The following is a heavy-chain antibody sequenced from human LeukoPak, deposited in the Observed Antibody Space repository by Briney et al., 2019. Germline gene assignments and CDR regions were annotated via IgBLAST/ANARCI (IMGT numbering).Heavy chain of an antibody. CDR3: ARKRALAAAGTNWFDP. D-gene: IGHD6-13*01. Sequence: SETLSLTCTVSGGSISSSSYYWGWIRQPPGKGLEWIGSIYYSGSTYYNPSLKSRVTISVDTSKNQFSLKLSSVTAADTAVYYCARKRALAAAGTNWFDPWGQGTLVTVSS. V-gene: IGHV4-39*01. J-gene: IGHJ5*02. CDR2: IYYSGST. CDR1: GGSISSSSYY.